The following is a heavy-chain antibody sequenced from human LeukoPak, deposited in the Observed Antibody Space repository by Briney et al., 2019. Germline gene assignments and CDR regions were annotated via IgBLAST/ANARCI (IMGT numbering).Heavy chain of an antibody. CDR3: TRGWFGALPADH. D-gene: IGHD3-10*01. Sequence: SLRLSCTASGFTFGDYAMTWVRQAPGKGLEWVGFLRTKTYGGTTEYAASVKGRFTISRDDSKIIAYLQMNSLKTEDTAVYYCTRGWFGALPADHWGQGTLVTVST. CDR1: GFTFGDYA. J-gene: IGHJ4*02. V-gene: IGHV3-49*04. CDR2: LRTKTYGGTT.